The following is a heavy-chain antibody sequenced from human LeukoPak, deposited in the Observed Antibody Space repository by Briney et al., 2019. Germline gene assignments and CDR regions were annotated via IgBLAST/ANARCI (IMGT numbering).Heavy chain of an antibody. CDR1: GGSISSGSYY. V-gene: IGHV4-61*02. CDR3: ARERRWLQPYFDY. CDR2: IYTSGST. J-gene: IGHJ4*02. Sequence: SETLSLTCTVSGGSISSGSYYWSWIRQPAGKGLEWIGRIYTSGSTNYNPSLKSRVTISVDTSKNQFSLKLSSVTAADTAVYCCARERRWLQPYFDYWGQGTPVTVSS. D-gene: IGHD5-24*01.